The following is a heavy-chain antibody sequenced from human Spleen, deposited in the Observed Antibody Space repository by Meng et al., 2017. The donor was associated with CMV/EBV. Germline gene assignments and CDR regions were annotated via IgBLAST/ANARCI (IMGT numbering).Heavy chain of an antibody. CDR3: ARDQTLVGATIWFDP. D-gene: IGHD1-26*01. Sequence: GESLKISCAASGFTFSSYWMHWVRQAPGKGLEWVSYISSSSTYIYYADSVRGRFTISRDDAANSLYLQMNSLRAEDTAVYYCARDQTLVGATIWFDPWGQGTLVTVSS. CDR1: GFTFSSYW. V-gene: IGHV3-21*01. J-gene: IGHJ5*02. CDR2: ISSSSTYI.